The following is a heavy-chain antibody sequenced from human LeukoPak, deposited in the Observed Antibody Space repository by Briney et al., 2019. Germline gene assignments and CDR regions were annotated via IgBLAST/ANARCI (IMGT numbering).Heavy chain of an antibody. CDR3: AKPTRRELPNLFDY. Sequence: GGSLRLSCAASGFTFSSYGMSWVRQAPGKGLEWVSAISGSGGSTYYADSVKGRFTISRDNSKNTLYLQMNSLRAEDAAVYYCAKPTRRELPNLFDYWGQGTLVTVSS. CDR2: ISGSGGST. CDR1: GFTFSSYG. D-gene: IGHD1-26*01. V-gene: IGHV3-23*01. J-gene: IGHJ4*02.